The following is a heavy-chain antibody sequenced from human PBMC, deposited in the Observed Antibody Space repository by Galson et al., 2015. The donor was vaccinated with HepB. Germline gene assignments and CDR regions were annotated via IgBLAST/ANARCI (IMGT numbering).Heavy chain of an antibody. CDR2: ISFDGSNK. V-gene: IGHV3-30*18. J-gene: IGHJ4*02. D-gene: IGHD1-1*01. Sequence: SLRLSCAASGFTFSSHGMHWVRQAPGKGLEWVAVISFDGSNKYYADSVKGRFTISRDNSRDTLYLQMNSLRAEDTAVYYCAKESQNWNDGPGDYWGQGTLVTVSS. CDR3: AKESQNWNDGPGDY. CDR1: GFTFSSHG.